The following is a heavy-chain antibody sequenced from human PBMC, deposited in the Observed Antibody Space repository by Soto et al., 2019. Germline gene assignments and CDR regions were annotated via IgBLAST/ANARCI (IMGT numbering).Heavy chain of an antibody. Sequence: GGSLRLSCVASGFTFSSSTMSWVRQAPGKGLEWVSAISSSSSYICYADSVKGRFTISRDNAKNSLYLQMNSLRAEDTAVYYCARDSGIAAAGSRYYYYYGMDVWGQGTTVTVSS. D-gene: IGHD6-13*01. J-gene: IGHJ6*02. CDR1: GFTFSSST. CDR2: ISSSSSYI. CDR3: ARDSGIAAAGSRYYYYYGMDV. V-gene: IGHV3-21*01.